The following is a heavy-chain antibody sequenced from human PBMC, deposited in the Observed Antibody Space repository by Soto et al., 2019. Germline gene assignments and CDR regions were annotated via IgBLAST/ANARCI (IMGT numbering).Heavy chain of an antibody. CDR1: RGSITNYY. V-gene: IGHV4-59*08. D-gene: IGHD3-10*01. CDR2: IHHSGST. J-gene: IGHJ4*01. Sequence: QVQLQESGPGLVKPSETLSLTCIVSRGSITNYYWSWIRQPPGKGLEWIGQIHHSGSTNYNPSLRSRPTMSVDTSKDQFSLTLNSVTAADTAVYYCAGRSPGTYWSFDYWGQEPWSASPQ. CDR3: AGRSPGTYWSFDY.